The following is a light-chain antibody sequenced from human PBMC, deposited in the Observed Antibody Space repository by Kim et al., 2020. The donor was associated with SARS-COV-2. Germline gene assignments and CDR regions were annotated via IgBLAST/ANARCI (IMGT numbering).Light chain of an antibody. CDR3: NSRDTSGNLHVA. CDR1: SLRSYY. V-gene: IGLV3-19*01. CDR2: GKN. J-gene: IGLJ2*01. Sequence: SSALTQDPVVSVALGQTVRITCQGDSLRSYYASWYQQKPGQAPVLVIYGKNNRPSGIPDRFSGSISGNTASLIITEAQAEDEADYYCNSRDTSGNLHVAFGGGTQLTVL.